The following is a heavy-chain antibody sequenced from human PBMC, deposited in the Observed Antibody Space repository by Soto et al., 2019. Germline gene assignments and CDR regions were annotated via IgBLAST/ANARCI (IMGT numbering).Heavy chain of an antibody. J-gene: IGHJ4*02. D-gene: IGHD6-13*01. CDR1: GFTFDDYA. V-gene: IGHV3-9*01. Sequence: GGSLRLSCAASGFTFDDYAMHWVRQAPGKGLEWVSGISWNSGSIGYAGSVKGRFTISRDNAKNSLYLQMNSLRAEDTAVYYCAKGGSGSLGGRERAAAPYYFDYWGQGTLVTVSS. CDR2: ISWNSGSI. CDR3: AKGGSGSLGGRERAAAPYYFDY.